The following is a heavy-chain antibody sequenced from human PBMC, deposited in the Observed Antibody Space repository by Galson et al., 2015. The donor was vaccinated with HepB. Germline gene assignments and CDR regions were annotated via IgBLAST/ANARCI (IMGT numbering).Heavy chain of an antibody. V-gene: IGHV1-18*04. CDR2: ISAYNGNT. CDR3: ARDFFVVGVGMTMVRGVIIDYNPSVN. D-gene: IGHD3-10*01. J-gene: IGHJ4*02. CDR1: GSTFTSYG. Sequence: SVKVSCTASGSTFTSYGISWVRQAPGQGLEWIGSISAYNGNTNYAQKLQGRVTMTTDTSKKTAYMELSSLRSDDTAVYYCARDFFVVGVGMTMVRGVIIDYNPSVNWGQGTLVTVSS.